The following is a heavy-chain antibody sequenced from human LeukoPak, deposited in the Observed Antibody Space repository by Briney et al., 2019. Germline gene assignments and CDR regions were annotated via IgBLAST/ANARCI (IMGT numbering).Heavy chain of an antibody. D-gene: IGHD2-21*02. CDR3: ARHLAYCGGDCYPDYFDY. Sequence: SETLSLTCTVSGGSISSYYWSWIRQPPGKALEWIGYIYYSGSTNCNPSLKSRVTVSVDTSKNQFSLKLSSVTAADTAVYYCARHLAYCGGDCYPDYFDYWGQGTLVTVSS. J-gene: IGHJ4*02. CDR2: IYYSGST. CDR1: GGSISSYY. V-gene: IGHV4-59*08.